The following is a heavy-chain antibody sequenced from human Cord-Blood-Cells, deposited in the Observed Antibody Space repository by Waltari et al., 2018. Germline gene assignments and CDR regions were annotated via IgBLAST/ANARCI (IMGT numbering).Heavy chain of an antibody. CDR1: GGSISSSNW. J-gene: IGHJ6*02. CDR2: IYHSGNT. V-gene: IGHV4-4*02. CDR3: AAVPAANYYYGIDV. Sequence: VQLQESGPGLVKPSGTLSLTCAVSGGSISSSNWWSWVRQPPGKGLEWFGEIYHSGNTNYTPAHKSRLTISVDKTKNLFALKRSSVTAANTAVYYCAAVPAANYYYGIDVWGQGTTVTVSS. D-gene: IGHD2-2*01.